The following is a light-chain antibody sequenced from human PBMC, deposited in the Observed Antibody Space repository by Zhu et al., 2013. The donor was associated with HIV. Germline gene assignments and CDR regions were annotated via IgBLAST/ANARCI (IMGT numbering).Light chain of an antibody. Sequence: DIQLTQSPSAMSASVGDRVTITCRSGQGIRNDVAWYQQKSGKAPRRLIYGASSLQTGITSRFSGNGSGTEFTLTINNVQPEDYATYYCLQHRNYPLNFGGGT. V-gene: IGKV1-17*02. CDR1: QGIRND. J-gene: IGKJ4*01. CDR2: GAS. CDR3: LQHRNYPLN.